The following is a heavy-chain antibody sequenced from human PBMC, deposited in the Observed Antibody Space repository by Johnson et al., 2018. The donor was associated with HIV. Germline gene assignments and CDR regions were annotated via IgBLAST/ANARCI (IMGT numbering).Heavy chain of an antibody. CDR1: GFNFNNYG. Sequence: QVQLVESGGGLVQPGGSLRLSCAASGFNFNNYGMHWVRQAPGKGLEWVAFIRYDGGDKYYADSVKGRFTISRDNSKNTLYLQMNSLRAEDTAVYYCARDDDAFDIWGQGTMVTVSS. J-gene: IGHJ3*02. CDR3: ARDDDAFDI. CDR2: IRYDGGDK. V-gene: IGHV3-30*02.